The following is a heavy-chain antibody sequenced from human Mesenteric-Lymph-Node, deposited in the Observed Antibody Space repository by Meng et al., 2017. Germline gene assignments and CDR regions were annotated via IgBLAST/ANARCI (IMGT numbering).Heavy chain of an antibody. CDR1: GFTFSSYE. Sequence: GESLKISCAASGFTFSSYEMNWVRQGPGKGLEWVSYISDRGSRIYYADSVKGRFTISRDNAKNSLYLQMNSLRAEDTAVYYCARDPAHGEEYGLDVWGQGTMVTVSS. V-gene: IGHV3-48*03. CDR2: ISDRGSRI. D-gene: IGHD3-10*01. J-gene: IGHJ6*02. CDR3: ARDPAHGEEYGLDV.